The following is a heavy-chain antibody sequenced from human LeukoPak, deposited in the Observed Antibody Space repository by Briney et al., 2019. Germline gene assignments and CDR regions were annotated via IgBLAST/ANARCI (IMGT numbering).Heavy chain of an antibody. CDR1: GYSFTSYW. D-gene: IGHD2-2*01. V-gene: IGHV5-51*01. J-gene: IGHJ3*02. CDR3: ARGSSTSFLYVAFDI. Sequence: GESLKISCKGSGYSFTSYWIGWVRQMPGKGLEWMGIIYPGDSDTRYSPSFQGQVTISADKSISTAYLQWSSLKASDTAMYYCARGSSTSFLYVAFDIWGQGTMVTVSS. CDR2: IYPGDSDT.